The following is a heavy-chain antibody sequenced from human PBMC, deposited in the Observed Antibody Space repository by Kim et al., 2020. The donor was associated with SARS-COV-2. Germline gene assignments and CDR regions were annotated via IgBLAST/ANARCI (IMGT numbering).Heavy chain of an antibody. CDR3: AKDLGYYDSSGYYYGSFDY. V-gene: IGHV3-30*18. CDR1: GFTFSSYG. CDR2: ISYDGSNK. J-gene: IGHJ4*02. D-gene: IGHD3-22*01. Sequence: GGSLRLSCAASGFTFSSYGMHWVRQAPGKGLEWVAVISYDGSNKYYADSVKGRFTISRDNSKNTLYLQMNSLRAEDTAVYYCAKDLGYYDSSGYYYGSFDYWGQGTLVTVSS.